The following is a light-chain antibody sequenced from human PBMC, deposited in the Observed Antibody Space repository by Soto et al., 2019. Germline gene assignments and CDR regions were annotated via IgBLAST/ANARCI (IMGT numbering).Light chain of an antibody. V-gene: IGLV1-51*01. Sequence: QSVLMQPPSVSAAPGQKVTISCSGSSSNIGNNYVSWFQQLPGTAPKLLIYDNDKRFSGTPDRFSGSKSGTSATLGITGLQTGDEADYYCGTWDNSLSVVVFGGGTKLTVL. CDR2: DND. CDR3: GTWDNSLSVVV. CDR1: SSNIGNNY. J-gene: IGLJ2*01.